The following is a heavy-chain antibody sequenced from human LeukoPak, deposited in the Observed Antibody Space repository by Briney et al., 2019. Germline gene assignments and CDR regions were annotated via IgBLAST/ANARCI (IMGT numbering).Heavy chain of an antibody. Sequence: ASVKVSCKACGYTFTGYYMHWVRQAPGQGLEWMGRINPNSGGTNYAQKFQGRVTMTSDTSISTDYMELSRLRSDDTAVYYCARDYDFWSGQDYWGQGTLVTVSS. D-gene: IGHD3-3*01. V-gene: IGHV1-2*06. CDR1: GYTFTGYY. CDR2: INPNSGGT. J-gene: IGHJ4*02. CDR3: ARDYDFWSGQDY.